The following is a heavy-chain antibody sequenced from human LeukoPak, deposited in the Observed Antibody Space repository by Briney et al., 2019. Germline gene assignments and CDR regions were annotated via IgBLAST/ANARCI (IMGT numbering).Heavy chain of an antibody. CDR3: ARDRGWEQFDY. D-gene: IGHD1-26*01. CDR2: IKPDGGEI. CDR1: GFTFSTYW. V-gene: IGHV3-7*01. Sequence: GGSLRLSCAASGFTFSTYWMNWVRQAPGKGLEWVANIKPDGGEIHYADSVKGRFTIFRDNAQNSLYLRMDSLRAEDTAVYYSARDRGWEQFDYRGHGTLVTVSS. J-gene: IGHJ4*01.